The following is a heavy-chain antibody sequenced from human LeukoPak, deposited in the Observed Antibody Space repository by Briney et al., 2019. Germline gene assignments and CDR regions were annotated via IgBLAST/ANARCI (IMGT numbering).Heavy chain of an antibody. CDR2: ISSSSSTI. Sequence: GGSLRLSCAASGFTFSSYSMNWVRQAPGKGLEWVAYISSSSSTIYYADSVKGRFTISRDNAKNSLYLQMNSLRDEDTAVYYCAGDSYDSSGYYLRYFQHWGQGTLVTVSS. V-gene: IGHV3-48*02. CDR1: GFTFSSYS. CDR3: AGDSYDSSGYYLRYFQH. D-gene: IGHD3-22*01. J-gene: IGHJ1*01.